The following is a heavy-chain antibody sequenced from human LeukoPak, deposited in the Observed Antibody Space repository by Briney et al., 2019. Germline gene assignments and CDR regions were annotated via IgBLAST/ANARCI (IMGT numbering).Heavy chain of an antibody. CDR3: ARGRAAGTFWLDY. V-gene: IGHV1-69*05. Sequence: SVTVSCKASGGTFSSYAISWVRQAPGQGLEWMGGIIPIFGTANYAQKFQGRVTITTDESTSTAYMELRSLRSDDTAVYYCARGRAAGTFWLDYWGQGTLVTVSS. J-gene: IGHJ4*02. CDR1: GGTFSSYA. CDR2: IIPIFGTA. D-gene: IGHD6-13*01.